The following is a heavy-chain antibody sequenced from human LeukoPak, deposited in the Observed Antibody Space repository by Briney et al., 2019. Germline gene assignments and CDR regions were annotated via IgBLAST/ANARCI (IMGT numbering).Heavy chain of an antibody. CDR3: ARVNSGDYGYYFDY. CDR2: IWYDGSNK. J-gene: IGHJ4*02. D-gene: IGHD4-17*01. V-gene: IGHV3-33*01. CDR1: GFTFSSYG. Sequence: GRSLRLSCAASGFTFSSYGMHWVRQAPGKGLEWVAVIWYDGSNKYYADSVKGRFTISRDNSKNTLYLQMNSLRAEDTAVYYCARVNSGDYGYYFDYWGQGTLVTVSS.